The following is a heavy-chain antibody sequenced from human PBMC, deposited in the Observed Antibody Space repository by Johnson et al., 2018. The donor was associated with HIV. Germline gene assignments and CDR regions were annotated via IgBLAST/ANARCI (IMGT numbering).Heavy chain of an antibody. CDR3: ARVIRLGAVRLRHAFDI. Sequence: EVQLVESGGGLVQPGGSLRLSCAASGFTFSRYWMSWVRQAPGKGLEWVANIKQDGSEKYYVDSVKGRFTISRDNSKNTLYLQMNSLRAEDTAVYYCARVIRLGAVRLRHAFDIWGQGTMVTVSS. V-gene: IGHV3-7*03. CDR1: GFTFSRYW. J-gene: IGHJ3*02. D-gene: IGHD4-17*01. CDR2: IKQDGSEK.